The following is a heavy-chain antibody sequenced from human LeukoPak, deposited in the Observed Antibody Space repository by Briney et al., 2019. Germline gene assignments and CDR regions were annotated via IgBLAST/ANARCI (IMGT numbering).Heavy chain of an antibody. CDR1: GGSISTYY. V-gene: IGHV4-59*12. CDR3: ARGSLGYCSGGSCWKNFDY. Sequence: PSETLSLTCTVSGGSISTYYWSWIRQPPGKGLEWIGYIYYSGSTYYNPSLKSRVTISVDTSKNQFSLKLSSVTAADTAVYYCARGSLGYCSGGSCWKNFDYWGQGTLVTVSS. CDR2: IYYSGST. J-gene: IGHJ4*02. D-gene: IGHD2-15*01.